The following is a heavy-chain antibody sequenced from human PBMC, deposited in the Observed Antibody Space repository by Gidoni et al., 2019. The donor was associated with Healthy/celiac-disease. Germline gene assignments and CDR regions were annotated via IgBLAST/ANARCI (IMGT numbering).Heavy chain of an antibody. J-gene: IGHJ6*02. CDR1: GFTFSSHG. V-gene: IGHV3-33*01. Sequence: QVQLVESGGGVVQPGRSLRLSCAASGFTFSSHGMTWVRQAPGKGLEWVAVIWYDGSNKYYADSVKGRFTISRDNSKNTLYLQMNSLRAEDTAVYYCARGASYDFWSGYYVAIANYYGMDVWGQGTTVTVSS. D-gene: IGHD3-3*01. CDR2: IWYDGSNK. CDR3: ARGASYDFWSGYYVAIANYYGMDV.